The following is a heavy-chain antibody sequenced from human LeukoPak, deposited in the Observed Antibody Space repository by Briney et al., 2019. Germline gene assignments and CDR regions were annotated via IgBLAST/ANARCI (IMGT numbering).Heavy chain of an antibody. CDR2: FDPEDGET. CDR3: ATVAHGGNSGGFDY. V-gene: IGHV1-24*01. D-gene: IGHD4-23*01. CDR1: GYTLTELS. J-gene: IGHJ4*02. Sequence: ASVKVSCKVSGYTLTELSMHWVRQAPGKGLERMGGFDPEDGETIYAQKFQGRVTMTEDTSTDTAYMELSSLRSEDTAVYYCATVAHGGNSGGFDYWGQGTLVTVSS.